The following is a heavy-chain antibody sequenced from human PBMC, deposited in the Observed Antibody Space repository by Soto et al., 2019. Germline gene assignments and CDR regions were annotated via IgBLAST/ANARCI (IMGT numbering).Heavy chain of an antibody. CDR3: ASRSYDFWSGYHYYMDV. Sequence: SETLSLTCAVSSGSISSSNWWSWVRQPPGKGLEWIGEIYHSGSTNYNPSLKSRVTISVDKSKNQFSLKLSSVTAADTAVYYWASRSYDFWSGYHYYMDVWGKGTTVTVSS. CDR1: SGSISSSNW. J-gene: IGHJ6*03. D-gene: IGHD3-3*01. V-gene: IGHV4-4*02. CDR2: IYHSGST.